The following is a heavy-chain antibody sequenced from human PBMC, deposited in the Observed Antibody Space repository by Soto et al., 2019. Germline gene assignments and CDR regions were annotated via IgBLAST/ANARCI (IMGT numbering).Heavy chain of an antibody. V-gene: IGHV4-39*01. CDR1: GASISSSRYH. CDR2: MYYDGNT. D-gene: IGHD4-4*01. Sequence: SETLSLTWSVSGASISSSRYHWCWVRQPQGRELEWIGSMYYDGNTNYKPSLKSRVTISVDTSKNQLTLSLTTVTAADTALYYCASGNFYYYFALDVWGPGTTVT. CDR3: ASGNFYYYFALDV. J-gene: IGHJ6*02.